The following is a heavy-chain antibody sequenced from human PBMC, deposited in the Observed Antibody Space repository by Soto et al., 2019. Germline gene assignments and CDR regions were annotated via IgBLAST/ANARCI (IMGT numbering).Heavy chain of an antibody. CDR1: GFRFDDYA. Sequence: EVQLVESGGGSVQLGGSLRLSCVASGFRFDDYAMHWVRQRPGKGLEWVSGINWNSDTIGYDDSVKGRFIVSRDNAEGSLLLQMSSLRAEDTAIYFCAMSNSNDLYYHFESWGQGTPVTVSS. CDR2: INWNSDTI. D-gene: IGHD3-10*01. V-gene: IGHV3-9*01. J-gene: IGHJ4*02. CDR3: AMSNSNDLYYHFES.